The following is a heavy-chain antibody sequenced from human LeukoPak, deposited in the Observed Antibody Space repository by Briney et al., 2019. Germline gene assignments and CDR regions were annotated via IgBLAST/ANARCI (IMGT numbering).Heavy chain of an antibody. D-gene: IGHD1-1*01. CDR3: AKDGAGNSLYMDV. Sequence: PGGSLRLSCAASGFTFSSYWMHWVRQAPGKGLVWVSRINSDGSSTSYADSVKGRFTISRGNAKNTLYLQMNSLRAEDTAMYYCAKDGAGNSLYMDVWGKGTTVTVSS. V-gene: IGHV3-74*01. CDR1: GFTFSSYW. J-gene: IGHJ6*03. CDR2: INSDGSST.